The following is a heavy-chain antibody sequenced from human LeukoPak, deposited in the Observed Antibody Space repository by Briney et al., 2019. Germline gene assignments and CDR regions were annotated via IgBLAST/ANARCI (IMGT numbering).Heavy chain of an antibody. CDR3: SGNWNDWALFDY. D-gene: IGHD1-20*01. CDR2: ISYDGSNK. CDR1: GFTFSSYA. J-gene: IGHJ4*02. Sequence: PGRSLRLSCAASGFTFSSYAMHWVRQAPGKGLEWVAVISYDGSNKYYADSVKGRFTISRDNSKNTLYLQMNSLRAEDTAVYYCSGNWNDWALFDYWGQGTLVTVSS. V-gene: IGHV3-30*04.